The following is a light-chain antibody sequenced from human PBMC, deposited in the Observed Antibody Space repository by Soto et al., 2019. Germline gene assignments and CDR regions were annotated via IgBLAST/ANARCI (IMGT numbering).Light chain of an antibody. CDR2: EVS. CDR1: SRDVGNYNY. Sequence: QSALTQPASVSGSPGQSITISCTGTSRDVGNYNYVSWYQQDPGKVPKLIIYEVSNRPSGVSSRFSGSKSDNTASLTISGLQAEDEADYYCSSYTSTRTLYVFGTGTKLTVL. J-gene: IGLJ1*01. V-gene: IGLV2-14*01. CDR3: SSYTSTRTLYV.